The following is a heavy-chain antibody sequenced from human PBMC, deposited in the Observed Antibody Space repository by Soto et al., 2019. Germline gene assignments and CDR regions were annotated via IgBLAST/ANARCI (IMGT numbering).Heavy chain of an antibody. CDR1: GGTFSSYA. CDR3: AGAATFGVVTLPPRY. Sequence: GASVKVSCKASGGTFSSYAISWVRQAPGQGLEWMGGIIPIFGTANYAQKFQGRVTITADESTSTAYMELSSLRSEDTAVYYCAGAATFGVVTLPPRYWGQGTPVTVSS. CDR2: IIPIFGTA. D-gene: IGHD3-3*01. J-gene: IGHJ4*02. V-gene: IGHV1-69*13.